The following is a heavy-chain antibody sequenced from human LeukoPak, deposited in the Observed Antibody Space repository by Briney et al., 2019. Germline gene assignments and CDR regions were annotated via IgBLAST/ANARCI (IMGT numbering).Heavy chain of an antibody. V-gene: IGHV4-61*01. Sequence: SETLSLTCTVSGGSISSSNYYWGWIRQPPGKGLEYIGYIYYSGYTNYNPSLKSRVTISVDTSKNQFSLKLSSVTAADTAVYYCARETSQKGAHYMDVWGKGTTVTISS. J-gene: IGHJ6*03. CDR1: GGSISSSNYY. D-gene: IGHD3-16*01. CDR2: IYYSGYT. CDR3: ARETSQKGAHYMDV.